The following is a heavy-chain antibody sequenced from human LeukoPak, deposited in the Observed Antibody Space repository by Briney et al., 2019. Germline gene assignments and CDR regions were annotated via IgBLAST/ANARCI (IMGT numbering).Heavy chain of an antibody. CDR2: ISPDAANS. CDR3: ATGYRSAYSWDS. J-gene: IGHJ4*02. V-gene: IGHV3-74*03. D-gene: IGHD5-12*01. Sequence: GGSLRLSCAASGFTFSVYYMFWVRQAPGKGLVWVSNISPDAANSKYADFVEGRFTISRDNAKNTLYLQLNSLRVEDAAVYYCATGYRSAYSWDSWGQGTLVTVSS. CDR1: GFTFSVYY.